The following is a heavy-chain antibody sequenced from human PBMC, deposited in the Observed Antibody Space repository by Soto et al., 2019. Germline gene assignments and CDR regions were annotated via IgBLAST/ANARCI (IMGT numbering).Heavy chain of an antibody. D-gene: IGHD6-13*01. CDR3: TTWNSSSWYAGGYYYYGMDV. CDR2: IKSKTDGGTT. CDR1: GFTFSNAW. V-gene: IGHV3-15*07. Sequence: GGSLRLSCAASGFTFSNAWMNWVRQAPGKGLEWVGRIKSKTDGGTTDYAAPVKGRFTISRDDSKNTLYLQMNSLKTEDTAVYYCTTWNSSSWYAGGYYYYGMDVWGQGTTVTVSS. J-gene: IGHJ6*02.